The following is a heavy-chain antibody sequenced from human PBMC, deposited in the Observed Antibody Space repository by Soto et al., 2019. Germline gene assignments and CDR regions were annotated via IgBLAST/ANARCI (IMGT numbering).Heavy chain of an antibody. CDR2: VYYNEKT. Sequence: PSETLSLTCSVSGGSISSFTYYWGWIRQPPGKGLEWIGTVYYNEKTYYNPSLKSRVTITVDTAKNQFSLNLSSVTAADTAMYFCARRERYYGSPGWFDPWGPGTLVTVSS. CDR1: GGSISSFTYY. CDR3: ARRERYYGSPGWFDP. V-gene: IGHV4-39*01. J-gene: IGHJ5*02. D-gene: IGHD3-10*01.